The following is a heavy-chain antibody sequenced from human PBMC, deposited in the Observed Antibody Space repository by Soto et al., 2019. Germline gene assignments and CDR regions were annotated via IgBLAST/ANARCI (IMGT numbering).Heavy chain of an antibody. Sequence: QVQLQESCPGLVKPSGTLSLTCAVSGDSISSSNWWSWVRQPPGKGLEWIGEMYHSGSTNHNPSLKSRVTISVDKSKNQFSLKLSSVTAADTAVYYCARAHCSGGSCYSVQHWFDPWGQGTLVTVSS. CDR1: GDSISSSNW. D-gene: IGHD2-15*01. CDR3: ARAHCSGGSCYSVQHWFDP. V-gene: IGHV4-4*02. J-gene: IGHJ5*02. CDR2: MYHSGST.